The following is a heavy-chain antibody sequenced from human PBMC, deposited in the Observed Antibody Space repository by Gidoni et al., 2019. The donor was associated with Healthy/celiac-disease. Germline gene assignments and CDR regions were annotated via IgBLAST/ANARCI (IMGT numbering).Heavy chain of an antibody. CDR1: GLTFSSYA. CDR3: AKGTSRNTAADFDY. V-gene: IGHV3-23*01. CDR2: ISGSGGST. Sequence: EVQLLESGGGLVQPGGSLRLSCAASGLTFSSYAMSWVRQAPGKGLEWVSGISGSGGSTYYADSVKGRFTISRDKSKNTLYLQMNSLRAEDTAVYYCAKGTSRNTAADFDYWGQGILVTVSS. D-gene: IGHD5-18*01. J-gene: IGHJ4*02.